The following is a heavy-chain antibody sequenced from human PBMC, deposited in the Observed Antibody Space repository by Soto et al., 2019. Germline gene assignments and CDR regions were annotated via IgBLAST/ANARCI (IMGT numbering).Heavy chain of an antibody. CDR2: ISGRGGST. V-gene: IGHV3-23*01. CDR1: GFTFSSYA. D-gene: IGHD3-10*01. CDR3: AKDWGEAITTVRGVPQYYYYYYGMDV. Sequence: VQLLESVGGLVQPGGSLRLSCTASGFTFSSYAMSCVRQAPGKGLEWVSDISGRGGSTYYADSVKGRFTISRDNSKNTLYLQMNSLRAEDTAVYYCAKDWGEAITTVRGVPQYYYYYYGMDVWGQGTTVAVSS. J-gene: IGHJ6*02.